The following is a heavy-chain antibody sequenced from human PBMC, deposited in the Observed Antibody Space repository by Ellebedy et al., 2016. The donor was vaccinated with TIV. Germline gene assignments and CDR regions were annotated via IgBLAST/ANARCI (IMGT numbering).Heavy chain of an antibody. CDR3: ARRGSYGDYAVQVNSWFDR. CDR1: GFSFRSYW. CDR2: IYQDGSVQ. Sequence: PGGSLRLSCAASGFSFRSYWMSWVRQAPGKSLEWVANIYQDGSVQYYLDSVKGRFTISRDNAINSLFLQMDSLRAGDTAVYYCARRGSYGDYAVQVNSWFDRWGRGTLVTVSS. D-gene: IGHD4-17*01. J-gene: IGHJ5*02. V-gene: IGHV3-7*01.